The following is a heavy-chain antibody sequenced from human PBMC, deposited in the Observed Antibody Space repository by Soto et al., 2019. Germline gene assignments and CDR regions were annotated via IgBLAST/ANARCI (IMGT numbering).Heavy chain of an antibody. CDR2: SRNKANNYIT. V-gene: IGHV3-72*01. J-gene: IGHJ4*02. D-gene: IGHD2-8*01. Sequence: PGGSLRLSCEASGFTFSDHYMDWVRQAPGKGLEWIGRSRNKANNYITQYAASVTDRFTISRDDAKNSLYLQMNSLKVEDTAVYYCANYFGDKYGHWGQGTLVTVSS. CDR1: GFTFSDHY. CDR3: ANYFGDKYGH.